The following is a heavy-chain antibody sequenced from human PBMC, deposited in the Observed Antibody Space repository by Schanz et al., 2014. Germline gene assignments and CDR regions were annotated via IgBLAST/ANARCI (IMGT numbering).Heavy chain of an antibody. D-gene: IGHD3-10*01. J-gene: IGHJ3*01. CDR2: IIPILDKT. Sequence: QVQLVQSGAEVKKPGSSVKVSCKASGGTFSSSTLTWVRQAPGQGLEWMGRIIPILDKTNYAQKFQGRVTMTADKSTSTVYMEVSGLGSEDTAVYYCATNSPFRMVRGSNAFDAWGQGTMVTVSS. V-gene: IGHV1-69*02. CDR3: ATNSPFRMVRGSNAFDA. CDR1: GGTFSSST.